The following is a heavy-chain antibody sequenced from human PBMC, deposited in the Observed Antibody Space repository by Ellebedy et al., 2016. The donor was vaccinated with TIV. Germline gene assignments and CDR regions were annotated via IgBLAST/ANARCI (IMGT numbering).Heavy chain of an antibody. CDR1: GDSIISSGYY. J-gene: IGHJ4*02. Sequence: MPSETLSLTCAASGDSIISSGYYWGWLRQSPGKGLEGIGSIYYGGSTFYNPSLKSRVTISVDTSKNQFSLNLNSVTAADTAIYYCAIEVGRRNGYSYWGQGTLVTVSS. CDR3: AIEVGRRNGYSY. V-gene: IGHV4-39*07. D-gene: IGHD3-22*01. CDR2: IYYGGST.